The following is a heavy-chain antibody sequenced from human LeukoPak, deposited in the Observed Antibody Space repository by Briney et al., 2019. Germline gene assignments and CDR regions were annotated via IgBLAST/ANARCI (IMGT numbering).Heavy chain of an antibody. J-gene: IGHJ6*02. Sequence: PSETLSLTCAVSGESFSGYFWTWIRQPPGKGLEWIGESNHFGSTDYNPSLKSRVTISVDTSKNQFSLNVRSVTDADTAVYFCARGRLQLWSFPLPYNHYAIDVWGQGTTVTVSS. D-gene: IGHD5-18*01. CDR3: ARGRLQLWSFPLPYNHYAIDV. CDR1: GESFSGYF. V-gene: IGHV4-34*01. CDR2: SNHFGST.